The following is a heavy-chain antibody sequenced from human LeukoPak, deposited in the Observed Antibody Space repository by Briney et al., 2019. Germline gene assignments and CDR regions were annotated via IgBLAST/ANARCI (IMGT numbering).Heavy chain of an antibody. Sequence: PGGSLRLSCAASGFTFSSYGMHWVRQAPGKGLEWVAVIWYDGSNKYYADSVKGRFTISRDNSKNTLYLQMNSLRAEDTAVYYCAREFGDGHNDTKFLDYWGQGTLVTVSS. D-gene: IGHD5-24*01. CDR1: GFTFSSYG. J-gene: IGHJ4*02. V-gene: IGHV3-33*01. CDR3: AREFGDGHNDTKFLDY. CDR2: IWYDGSNK.